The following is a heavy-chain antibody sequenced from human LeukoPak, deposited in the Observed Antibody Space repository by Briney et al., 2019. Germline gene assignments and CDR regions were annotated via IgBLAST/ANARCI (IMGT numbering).Heavy chain of an antibody. J-gene: IGHJ3*01. D-gene: IGHD3-22*01. CDR1: GGSISSYY. V-gene: IGHV4-59*01. Sequence: SETLSLTCTVSGGSISSYYWSWIRQPPGKGLEWIGYIYYSGSTNYNPSLKSRVTISVDTSKNQFSLKLSSVTAADTAVYYCARDHPYYYDSSGYSGRDAFDLWGQGTMVTVSS. CDR2: IYYSGST. CDR3: ARDHPYYYDSSGYSGRDAFDL.